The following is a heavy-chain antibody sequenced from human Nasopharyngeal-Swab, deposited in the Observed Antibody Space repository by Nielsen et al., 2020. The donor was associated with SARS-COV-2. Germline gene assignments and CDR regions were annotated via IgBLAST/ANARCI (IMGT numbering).Heavy chain of an antibody. CDR1: GFTVSANY. CDR2: IYSGGST. Sequence: GGSLRLSCAASGFTVSANYMTWVRQAPGKGLEWVSVIYSGGSTYYADSVKGRFTISRDNSKNTLYLQMNSLRAEDTAVYYCARAVMITFGGVIVHNAFDIWGQGTMVTVSS. CDR3: ARAVMITFGGVIVHNAFDI. J-gene: IGHJ3*02. V-gene: IGHV3-53*01. D-gene: IGHD3-16*02.